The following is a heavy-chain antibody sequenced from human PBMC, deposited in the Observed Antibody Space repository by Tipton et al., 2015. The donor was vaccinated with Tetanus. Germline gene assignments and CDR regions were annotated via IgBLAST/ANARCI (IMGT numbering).Heavy chain of an antibody. Sequence: TLSLTCTVSGGSISSGGFFWNWIRQFPGKGLEWIGYIYYTGSTNYNPSLKSGVTISLDTSKNQFSLKLTSVSAADTAVYYCARLTGHSMDVVDYYYFGMDVWGQGTKVTVSS. J-gene: IGHJ6*02. CDR2: IYYTGST. D-gene: IGHD2-21*01. CDR3: ARLTGHSMDVVDYYYFGMDV. CDR1: GGSISSGGFF. V-gene: IGHV4-61*08.